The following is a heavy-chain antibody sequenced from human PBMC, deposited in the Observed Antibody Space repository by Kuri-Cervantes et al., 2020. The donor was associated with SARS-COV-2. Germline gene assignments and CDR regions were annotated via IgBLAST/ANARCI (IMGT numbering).Heavy chain of an antibody. D-gene: IGHD2-15*01. J-gene: IGHJ4*02. CDR3: AKDLRAIVVVVTIDY. V-gene: IGHV3-23*01. CDR2: ISGSADST. Sequence: GESLKISCAASGFTFSDSAMTWVRQAPGKGLEWVSTISGSADSTYYADSVKGRFSISRDNSKNTLFLQMNSLRAEDTAVYYCAKDLRAIVVVVTIDYWGQGTLVTVSS. CDR1: GFTFSDSA.